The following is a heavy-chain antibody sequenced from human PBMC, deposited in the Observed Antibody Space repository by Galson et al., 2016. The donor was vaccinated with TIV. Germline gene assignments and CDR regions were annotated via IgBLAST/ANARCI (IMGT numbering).Heavy chain of an antibody. J-gene: IGHJ4*02. Sequence: CAISGDSVSSISAAWNWIRQSPSRGLEWLGRTYYRSEWYNDYAVSVKSRMTINPDTSKNQFSLQLRSVTPEDTAVYYCARGNDPGATYSLDYWGQGTLVTVSS. CDR1: GDSVSSISAA. CDR3: ARGNDPGATYSLDY. V-gene: IGHV6-1*01. CDR2: TYYRSEWYN. D-gene: IGHD1-1*01.